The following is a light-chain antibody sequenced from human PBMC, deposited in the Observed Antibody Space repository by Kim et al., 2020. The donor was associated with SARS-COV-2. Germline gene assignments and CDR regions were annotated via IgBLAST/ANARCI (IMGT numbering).Light chain of an antibody. CDR3: QVWDSSSDQYV. J-gene: IGLJ1*01. V-gene: IGLV3-21*04. CDR1: NIGSKR. CDR2: YDT. Sequence: SYELTQPPSVSVAPGKTARITCGGDNIGSKRVHWYQQKPGQAPVVVIYYDTDRPSGIPERFSGSNSGNTATLTISRVEAGDEADYYCQVWDSSSDQYVFG.